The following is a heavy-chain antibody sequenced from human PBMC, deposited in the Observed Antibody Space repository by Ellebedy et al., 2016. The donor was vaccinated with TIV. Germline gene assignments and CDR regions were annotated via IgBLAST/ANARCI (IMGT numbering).Heavy chain of an antibody. D-gene: IGHD6-19*01. Sequence: GESLKISCAASGFTFSRYGMHWVRQAPGKGLEWVAGISNDGSNKYEEDSVRGRLPISRDNSKNTLYLQMISLGPEDTAVYYCAKDHGYSRGWPLGSWGQGTLVTVS. V-gene: IGHV3-33*03. J-gene: IGHJ4*02. CDR3: AKDHGYSRGWPLGS. CDR2: ISNDGSNK. CDR1: GFTFSRYG.